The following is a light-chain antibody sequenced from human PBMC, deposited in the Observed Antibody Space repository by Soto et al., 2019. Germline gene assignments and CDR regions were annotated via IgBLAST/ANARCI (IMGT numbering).Light chain of an antibody. Sequence: DIQMTQSPSSLSASVGDRVTITCRASQSISSYLNWYQQKPGKAPKLLIYAASSLPSGVPSRLSGSGSGTDFTLTISSLQPEDFATYYGQQNYSTPITFGQGTRLEIK. CDR3: QQNYSTPIT. V-gene: IGKV1-39*01. J-gene: IGKJ5*01. CDR1: QSISSY. CDR2: AAS.